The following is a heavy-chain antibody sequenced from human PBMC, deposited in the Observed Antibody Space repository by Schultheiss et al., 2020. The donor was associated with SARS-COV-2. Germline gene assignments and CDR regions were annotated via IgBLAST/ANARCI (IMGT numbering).Heavy chain of an antibody. V-gene: IGHV4-34*01. Sequence: SETLSLTCAVYGGSFSGYYWSWIRQPPGKGLEWIGEINHSGSTNYNPSLKSRVTISVDKSKNQFSLKLSSVTAADTAVYYCARDYVSQLRGFDYWGQGTLVTVSS. CDR3: ARDYVSQLRGFDY. CDR2: INHSGST. CDR1: GGSFSGYY. D-gene: IGHD3-16*01. J-gene: IGHJ4*02.